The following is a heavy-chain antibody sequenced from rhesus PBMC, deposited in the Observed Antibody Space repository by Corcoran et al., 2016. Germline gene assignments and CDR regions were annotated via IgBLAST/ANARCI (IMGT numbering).Heavy chain of an antibody. D-gene: IGHD2-2*01. V-gene: IGHV4-80*01. Sequence: QVQLQESGPGLVKPSETLSLTCAVSGASISSYWWGWIRQPPGKGLEWIGEFNGNSGSTYYNPSLKSRVTSSKDASKNQFSLKRSAVTAADTAVYYCARDPLATYYGFDSWGQGVVVTGSS. J-gene: IGHJ6*01. CDR2: FNGNSGST. CDR3: ARDPLATYYGFDS. CDR1: GASISSYW.